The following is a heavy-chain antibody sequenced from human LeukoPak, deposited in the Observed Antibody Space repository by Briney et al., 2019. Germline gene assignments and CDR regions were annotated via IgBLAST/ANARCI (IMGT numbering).Heavy chain of an antibody. D-gene: IGHD6-19*01. CDR2: ISSSSSYI. CDR3: ARFDSGWSDAFDI. Sequence: GGSLRLSCAASGFTFSSYSMNWVRQAPGKGLEWVSSISSSSSYIYYADSVKGRFTISRDNAKNSLYLQMNSLRAEDTAVYYCARFDSGWSDAFDIWGQGTMVTVSS. CDR1: GFTFSSYS. V-gene: IGHV3-21*01. J-gene: IGHJ3*02.